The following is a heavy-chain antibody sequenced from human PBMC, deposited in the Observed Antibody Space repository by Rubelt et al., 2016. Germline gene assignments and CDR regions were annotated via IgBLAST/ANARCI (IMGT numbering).Heavy chain of an antibody. D-gene: IGHD5-18*01. V-gene: IGHV3-21*01. CDR3: TMDTFGRRDD. Sequence: EVQVLESGGGLVQPGGSLRLSCAASGFTFSNYAMSWVRQAPGKGLEWVSSISAGSTYMYYADSVKGRFTISRDNAKNSLYLQMNSLRAEDTAVYYCTMDTFGRRDDWGQGTLVTVSS. CDR2: ISAGSTYM. J-gene: IGHJ4*02. CDR1: GFTFSNYA.